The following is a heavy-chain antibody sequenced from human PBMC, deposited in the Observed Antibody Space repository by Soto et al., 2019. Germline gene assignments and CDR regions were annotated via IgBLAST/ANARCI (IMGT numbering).Heavy chain of an antibody. CDR2: ISWNSGSI. V-gene: IGHV3-9*01. J-gene: IGHJ3*02. CDR1: GFTFDDYA. CDR3: ARLRPDAFDI. Sequence: GGSLRLSCAASGFTFDDYAMHWVRQAPGKGLEWVSGISWNSGSIGYADSVKGRFTISRDNAKNSLYLQMNSLRAEDTALYYCARLRPDAFDIWGQGTMVTVSS. D-gene: IGHD4-17*01.